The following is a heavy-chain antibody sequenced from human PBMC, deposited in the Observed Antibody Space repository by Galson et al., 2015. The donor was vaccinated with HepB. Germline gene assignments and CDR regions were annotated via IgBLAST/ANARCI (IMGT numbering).Heavy chain of an antibody. J-gene: IGHJ4*02. Sequence: SLRLSCAASGFTFSNYAMSWVRQAPGKGLEWVSGISGIGGHTRYADSVKGRFTISRDNSKNTLYLQLNSLRAEDTAVYYCAKASDRGDWRLYFDFWGQGTLGTVSS. V-gene: IGHV3-23*01. CDR2: ISGIGGHT. CDR3: AKASDRGDWRLYFDF. D-gene: IGHD3/OR15-3a*01. CDR1: GFTFSNYA.